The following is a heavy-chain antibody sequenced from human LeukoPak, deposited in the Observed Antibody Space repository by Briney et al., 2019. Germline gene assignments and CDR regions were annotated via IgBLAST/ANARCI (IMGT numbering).Heavy chain of an antibody. CDR1: GASISSYY. V-gene: IGHV4-4*07. D-gene: IGHD5-18*01. Sequence: KSSETLSLTCTVSGASISSYYLSWIRQPAGKGLEWIGRVYNSGSTNYNPSLKSRVTMSVDTSKNQFSLRLNSLTAADTAVYYCARDTAIGPPIWGQGTMVTVSS. CDR3: ARDTAIGPPI. J-gene: IGHJ3*02. CDR2: VYNSGST.